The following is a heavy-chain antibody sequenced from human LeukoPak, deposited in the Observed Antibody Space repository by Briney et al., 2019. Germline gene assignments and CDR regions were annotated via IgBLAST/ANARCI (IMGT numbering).Heavy chain of an antibody. CDR1: GGSISSGSYY. J-gene: IGHJ4*02. CDR2: IYTSGST. CDR3: ARSHWGYCSSTSCYNYYFDY. V-gene: IGHV4-61*02. Sequence: SQTLSLTCTVSGGSISSGSYYWSWIRQPAGKGLGWIGRIYTSGSTNYNPSLKSRVTISVDTSKNQFSLKLSSVTAADTAVYYCARSHWGYCSSTSCYNYYFDYWGQGTLVTVSS. D-gene: IGHD2-2*01.